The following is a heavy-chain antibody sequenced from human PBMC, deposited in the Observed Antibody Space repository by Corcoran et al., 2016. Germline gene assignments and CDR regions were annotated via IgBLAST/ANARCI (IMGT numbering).Heavy chain of an antibody. CDR1: GLTFSSYS. Sequence: EVQLVESGGGLVKPGGPLRLSCAASGLTFSSYSMNWVRRAPGKGLGWVSSISSNSSYIYYADSVKGRFTISRDNAKNSLYLQMNSLRAEDTAVYDCARGGGPDAFDIWGQRTMVTVSS. D-gene: IGHD2-15*01. J-gene: IGHJ3*02. V-gene: IGHV3-21*01. CDR3: ARGGGPDAFDI. CDR2: ISSNSSYI.